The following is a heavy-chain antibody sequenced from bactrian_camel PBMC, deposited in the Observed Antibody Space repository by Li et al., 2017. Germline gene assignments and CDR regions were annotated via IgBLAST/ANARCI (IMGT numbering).Heavy chain of an antibody. CDR2: FTSDGKT. CDR1: GATYSSNC. Sequence: HVQLVESGGGSVQAGGSLRLSCVASGATYSSNCMGWFRQAPGNECEWVSTFTSDGKTRYADSVKGRFTISKDNALNTLYLQMNSLKHEDTAMYYCAARGPYCYTKLSVRDFTYWGQGTQVTVS. CDR3: AARGPYCYTKLSVRDFTY. J-gene: IGHJ6*01. D-gene: IGHD2*01. V-gene: IGHV3S53*01.